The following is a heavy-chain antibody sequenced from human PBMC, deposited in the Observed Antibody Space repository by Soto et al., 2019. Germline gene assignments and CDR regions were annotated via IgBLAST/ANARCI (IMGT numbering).Heavy chain of an antibody. CDR3: ARGFMGDDYGGNSGHYYYYYGMDV. CDR2: IYYSGST. D-gene: IGHD4-17*01. Sequence: QVQLQESGPGLVKPSQTLSLTCTVSGGSISSGGYYWSWIRQHPGKGLEWIGYIYYSGSTYYNPSLKCRVTISVDTSKNQFSLKLSSVTAADTAVYYCARGFMGDDYGGNSGHYYYYYGMDVWGQGTTVTVSS. CDR1: GGSISSGGYY. J-gene: IGHJ6*02. V-gene: IGHV4-31*03.